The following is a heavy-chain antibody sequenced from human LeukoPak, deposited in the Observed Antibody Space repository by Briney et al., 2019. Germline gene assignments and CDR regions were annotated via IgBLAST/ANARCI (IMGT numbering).Heavy chain of an antibody. D-gene: IGHD3-22*01. V-gene: IGHV3-23*01. Sequence: GGSLRLSCAASGFTFSNYAMTWVSLAPGKGLEWVSAITGNTANTYYADSVKGRFTISRDNSKNTVYLQMNSLRVEDTAVYYCAKRYVSSNYYQCLGEWGQGTLVTVSS. CDR1: GFTFSNYA. CDR3: AKRYVSSNYYQCLGE. CDR2: ITGNTANT. J-gene: IGHJ4*02.